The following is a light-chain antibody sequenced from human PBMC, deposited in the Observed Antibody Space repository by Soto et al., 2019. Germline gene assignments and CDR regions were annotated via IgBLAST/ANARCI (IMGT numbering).Light chain of an antibody. V-gene: IGKV2-24*01. J-gene: IGKJ1*01. CDR1: QGLVHSDGNTY. CDR2: KIS. Sequence: DIVMTQTPLSSPVTLGQPASISCRSSQGLVHSDGNTYLSWLHQRPGQPPRLLIYKISKRFSGVPDRFSGSGAGADFTLKISRVEAEDVGVYYCMQVTHFPWTVGQGTKVDIK. CDR3: MQVTHFPWT.